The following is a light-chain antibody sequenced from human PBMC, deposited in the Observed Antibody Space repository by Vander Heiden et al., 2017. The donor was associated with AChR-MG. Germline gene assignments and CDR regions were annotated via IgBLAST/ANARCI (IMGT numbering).Light chain of an antibody. V-gene: IGKV1-9*01. Sequence: DIQLTQSPSFLSASVGDRVTITCRASQGISSFFSLYQHKPGKAPKLLIYAASTLQSGVPSRFSGSGSGTEFTLTISSLQPEDFATYYCQQLNSYPLTFGGGTKVEIK. CDR2: AAS. CDR3: QQLNSYPLT. J-gene: IGKJ4*01. CDR1: QGISSF.